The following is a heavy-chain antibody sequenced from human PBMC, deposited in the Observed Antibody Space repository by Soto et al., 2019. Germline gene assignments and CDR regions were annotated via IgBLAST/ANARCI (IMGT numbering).Heavy chain of an antibody. J-gene: IGHJ4*02. CDR1: FFTFSNYH. V-gene: IGHV3-23*01. CDR2: MSGSGAST. D-gene: IGHD6-19*01. CDR3: AKVGSGWYYFDY. Sequence: RXSCEASFFTFSNYHIGWVRQAPGKGLEWVSGMSGSGASTYYADSVKGRFTISRDNSKNTLYLQMNSLRGEDTAIYYCAKVGSGWYYFDYWGQGTLVTVSS.